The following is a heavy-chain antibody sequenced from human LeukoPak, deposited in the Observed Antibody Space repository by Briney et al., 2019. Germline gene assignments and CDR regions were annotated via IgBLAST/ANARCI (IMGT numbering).Heavy chain of an antibody. CDR1: GFTFSSYS. V-gene: IGHV3-21*01. Sequence: GGSLRLSCAASGFTFSSYSMNWVRQAPGKGLEWVSSISSSGSYIYYADSVKGRFTISRDNAKNSLYLQMNSLRAEDTAVYYCATTYDYVWGTNYWGQGTLVTVSS. D-gene: IGHD3-16*01. CDR3: ATTYDYVWGTNY. CDR2: ISSSGSYI. J-gene: IGHJ4*02.